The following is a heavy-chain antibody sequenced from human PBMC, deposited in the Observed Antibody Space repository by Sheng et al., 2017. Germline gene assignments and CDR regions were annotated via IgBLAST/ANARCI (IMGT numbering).Heavy chain of an antibody. Sequence: EVKLVESGGGLVQPGGSLRLSCAASGFTFSSYWMHWVRQAPGKGLVWVSRINSDGSSTTYADSVKGRFTISRDNAKNTLSLQMNSLTAEDTAVYYCARGDMDKWNYNDYWGQGTPVAVSS. D-gene: IGHD1-7*01. CDR3: ARGDMDKWNYNDY. V-gene: IGHV3-74*01. J-gene: IGHJ4*02. CDR2: INSDGSST. CDR1: GFTFSSYW.